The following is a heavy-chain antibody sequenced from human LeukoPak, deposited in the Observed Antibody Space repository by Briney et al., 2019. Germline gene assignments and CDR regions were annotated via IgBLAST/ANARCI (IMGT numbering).Heavy chain of an antibody. D-gene: IGHD1-26*01. CDR3: AKDLDSVGATCFDY. V-gene: IGHV3-30*18. J-gene: IGHJ4*02. CDR1: GFTFSSYG. CDR2: ISYDGSNK. Sequence: GGSLRLSCAASGFTFSSYGMHWVRQAPGKGLEWVTVISYDGSNKYYADSVKGRFTISRDNSKNTLYLQMNSLRAEDTAVYYCAKDLDSVGATCFDYWGQGTLVTVSS.